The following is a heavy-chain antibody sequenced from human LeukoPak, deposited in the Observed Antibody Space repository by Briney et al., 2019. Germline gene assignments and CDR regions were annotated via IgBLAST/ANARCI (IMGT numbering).Heavy chain of an antibody. V-gene: IGHV3-43*01. Sequence: GGSLRLSCAASGFYFEDYTMYWVRQVPAKGLEWVSIISMDGTNTYYAESVKGRFTISRDNSKNSLSLQMNSLRTEDTALYYCAKGRGTGYRYGPIENWGQGTLVTVSS. CDR1: GFYFEDYT. J-gene: IGHJ4*02. D-gene: IGHD5-18*01. CDR3: AKGRGTGYRYGPIEN. CDR2: ISMDGTNT.